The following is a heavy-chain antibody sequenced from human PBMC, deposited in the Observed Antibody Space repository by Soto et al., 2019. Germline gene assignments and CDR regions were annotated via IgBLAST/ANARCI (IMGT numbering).Heavy chain of an antibody. J-gene: IGHJ5*02. CDR1: GGSFSGYY. CDR3: ARGLVAAESRGFDP. D-gene: IGHD6-13*01. CDR2: INHSGST. Sequence: SETLSLTCAVFGGSFSGYYWNWIRQPPGKGLEWIGEINHSGSTNYNPSLKSRVTVSVDTSKNQFSLKLSSVTAADTAVYYCARGLVAAESRGFDPWGQGTLVTVSS. V-gene: IGHV4-34*01.